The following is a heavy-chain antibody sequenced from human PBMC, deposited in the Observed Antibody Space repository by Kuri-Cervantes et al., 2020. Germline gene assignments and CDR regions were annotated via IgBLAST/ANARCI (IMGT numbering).Heavy chain of an antibody. CDR3: ARGPFRNPRRTXVTAPFDY. J-gene: IGHJ4*02. CDR1: GGSFSGYY. Sequence: SETLSLTCAVYGGSFSGYYWSWIRQPPGKGLEWIGEINHSGSTNYNPSLKSRVTISVDTSKNQFSLKLSSVTAADTAVYYCARGPFRNPRRTXVTAPFDYWGQGTLVTVSS. V-gene: IGHV4-34*01. D-gene: IGHD4-17*01. CDR2: INHSGST.